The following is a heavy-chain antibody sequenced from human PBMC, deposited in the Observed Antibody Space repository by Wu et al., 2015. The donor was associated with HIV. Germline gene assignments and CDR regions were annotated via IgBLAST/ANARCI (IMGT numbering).Heavy chain of an antibody. D-gene: IGHD3-3*01. CDR3: ARGDYANYDFWSAYPSY. CDR1: GYTFTDYY. V-gene: IGHV1-2*02. Sequence: QVQLVQSGAEVKKPGASVKDSCQASGYTFTDYYIHWVRQAPGQGLEWMGWINPNSGGTNYAQKFQGRVTLTRDTSIGTAYMELSRLTSDDTAVYYCARGDYANYDFWSAYPSYWGQGTLVTVSS. J-gene: IGHJ4*02. CDR2: INPNSGGT.